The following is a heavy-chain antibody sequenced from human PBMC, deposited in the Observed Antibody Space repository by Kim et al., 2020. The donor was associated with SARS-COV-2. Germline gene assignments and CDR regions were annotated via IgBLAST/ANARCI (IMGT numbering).Heavy chain of an antibody. CDR2: LSGSGGGT. J-gene: IGHJ5*02. CDR1: GFTFNNFA. V-gene: IGHV3-23*01. Sequence: GGSLRLSCVASGFTFNNFAMSWVRQAPGKGLHWVSGLSGSGGGTYYAGSVKGRFTISRDNSKNTLYLQMNSLRAEDTAVYYCAKGGGWLGEDLSNWFDPWGQGTLVTVSS. D-gene: IGHD3-10*01. CDR3: AKGGGWLGEDLSNWFDP.